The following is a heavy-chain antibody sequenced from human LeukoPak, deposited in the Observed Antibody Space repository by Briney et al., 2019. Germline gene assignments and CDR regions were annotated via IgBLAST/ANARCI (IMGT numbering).Heavy chain of an antibody. CDR1: GGSISSGGYY. D-gene: IGHD6-13*01. V-gene: IGHV4-61*08. CDR2: IYYSGST. CDR3: ARGQAAAGTDY. Sequence: TSETLSLTCTVSGGSISSGGYYWSWIRQHPGKGLEWIGYIYYSGSTNYNPSLKSRVTMSVDTSKNQFSLKLSSVTAADTAVYYCARGQAAAGTDYWGQGTLVTVSS. J-gene: IGHJ4*02.